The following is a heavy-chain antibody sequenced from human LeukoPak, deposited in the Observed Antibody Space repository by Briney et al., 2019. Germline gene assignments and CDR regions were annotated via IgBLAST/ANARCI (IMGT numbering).Heavy chain of an antibody. V-gene: IGHV3-21*06. CDR2: VSNSGDYI. CDR3: ARRAGAYSHPYDY. D-gene: IGHD4/OR15-4a*01. CDR1: GFTFSSYR. Sequence: GGSLRLSCAASGFTFSSYRMNWVRQAPGKGLEWVSSVSNSGDYIHYADSVKGRFPISRENSKNSLCLQTSSLRAVDTAVYYCARRAGAYSHPYDYWGQGTLVTVSS. J-gene: IGHJ4*02.